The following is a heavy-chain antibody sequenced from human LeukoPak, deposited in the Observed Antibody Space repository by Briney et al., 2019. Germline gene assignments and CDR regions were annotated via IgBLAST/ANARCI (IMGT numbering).Heavy chain of an antibody. V-gene: IGHV1-58*01. Sequence: TSVKVSCKASGFTFTSSAAQWVRQARGQRLEWTGWIVVGSGNTNYAQKFQERVTITRDMSTSTAYMELSSLRSEDTAVYYCAADPRYWGQGTLVTVSS. J-gene: IGHJ4*02. CDR3: AADPRY. CDR2: IVVGSGNT. CDR1: GFTFTSSA.